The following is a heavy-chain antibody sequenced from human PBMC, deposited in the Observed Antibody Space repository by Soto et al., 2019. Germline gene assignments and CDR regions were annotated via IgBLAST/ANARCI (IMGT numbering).Heavy chain of an antibody. Sequence: QVQLVESGGGVVQPGRSLRLSCAASGFTFSSYGMHWVRQAPGKGLEWVAVISYDGSNKYYADSVKGRFTISRDNSKNTLYLQMNSLRAEDTAVYYCAIALGQAYYYGMDVWGQGTTVTGSS. J-gene: IGHJ6*02. CDR1: GFTFSSYG. CDR3: AIALGQAYYYGMDV. V-gene: IGHV3-30*03. D-gene: IGHD3-16*01. CDR2: ISYDGSNK.